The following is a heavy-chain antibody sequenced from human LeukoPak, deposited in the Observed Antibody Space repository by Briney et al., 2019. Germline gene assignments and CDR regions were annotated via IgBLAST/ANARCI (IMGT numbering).Heavy chain of an antibody. D-gene: IGHD2-2*01. Sequence: PGGSLRLSCAASGFTFSIFTMFWVRPAPGKGLEDVSSISNNGDNTYHANSVKGRFTISRDNSKNTLYLQLDNLRAEDMAVYYCARVDCRSTSCPFDYWGQGTLVTVS. CDR2: ISNNGDNT. CDR1: GFTFSIFT. J-gene: IGHJ4*02. V-gene: IGHV3-64*01. CDR3: ARVDCRSTSCPFDY.